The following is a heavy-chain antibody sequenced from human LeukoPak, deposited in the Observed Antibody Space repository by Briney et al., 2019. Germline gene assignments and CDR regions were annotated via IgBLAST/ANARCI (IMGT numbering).Heavy chain of an antibody. J-gene: IGHJ3*02. Sequence: KPSETLSLTCTVSGGSISSSSYYWGWIRQPPGRGLEWFGSIYYSGSTYYNPSLKSRVTISVDTSKNQFSLKLSSVTAADTAVYYCARRSYYYDSSGYYGTFDIWAQGTMVTVSS. V-gene: IGHV4-39*01. CDR2: IYYSGST. CDR1: GGSISSSSYY. CDR3: ARRSYYYDSSGYYGTFDI. D-gene: IGHD3-22*01.